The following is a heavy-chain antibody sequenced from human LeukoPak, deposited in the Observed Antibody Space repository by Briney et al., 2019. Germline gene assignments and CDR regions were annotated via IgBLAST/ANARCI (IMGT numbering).Heavy chain of an antibody. Sequence: PGASLRPSRAADGFTFSNYGMHWVRQAPGKGLECVALIGYDGSNKYQPDSLKGRFTISRDNSTNTLYLQMNSLRAEDTAVYYCARDRYFDSSYSVDVWGKGTPVTVSS. J-gene: IGHJ6*04. V-gene: IGHV3-33*01. CDR1: GFTFSNYG. CDR2: IGYDGSNK. CDR3: ARDRYFDSSYSVDV. D-gene: IGHD3-9*01.